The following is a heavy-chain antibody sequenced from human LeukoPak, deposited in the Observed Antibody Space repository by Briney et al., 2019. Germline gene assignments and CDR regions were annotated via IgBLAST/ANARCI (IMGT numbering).Heavy chain of an antibody. CDR2: ILYSGNT. V-gene: IGHV4-59*08. D-gene: IGHD2-15*01. CDR1: SGSISPYY. CDR3: ARHGSGVWFDP. Sequence: PSETLSLTCSVSSGSISPYYWSWIRQPPGKGLEWIGYILYSGNTNYNPSLKSRVTISLDTSKKQSSLKLNSVTAADTAVYYCARHGSGVWFDPWGQGTLVTVSS. J-gene: IGHJ5*02.